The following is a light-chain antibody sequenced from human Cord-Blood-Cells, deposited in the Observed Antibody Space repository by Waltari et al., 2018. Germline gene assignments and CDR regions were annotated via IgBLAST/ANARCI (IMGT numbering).Light chain of an antibody. CDR1: VLAKKY. Sequence: SYELTQPSSVSVSPGQTARITCSGDVLAKKYARWFQQKPGQAPVLGIYKDSERPSGIPERFFGSSSGTTVTLTISGAQVEDEADYYCYSAADNNWVFGGGTKLTVL. CDR2: KDS. V-gene: IGLV3-27*01. CDR3: YSAADNNWV. J-gene: IGLJ3*02.